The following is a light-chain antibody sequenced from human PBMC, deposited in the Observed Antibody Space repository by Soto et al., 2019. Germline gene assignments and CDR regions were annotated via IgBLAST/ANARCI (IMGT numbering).Light chain of an antibody. CDR2: GAS. Sequence: EIVLTQAPATLSLSPWERATLSCSASQSVSSSYLAWYQQKPGQAHRLLIYGASSRATGIPDRFSGSGSGTDFTLTISRLEPEDFAVYYCQQYGSSPRTFGQGTKVDIK. CDR1: QSVSSSY. J-gene: IGKJ1*01. V-gene: IGKV3-20*01. CDR3: QQYGSSPRT.